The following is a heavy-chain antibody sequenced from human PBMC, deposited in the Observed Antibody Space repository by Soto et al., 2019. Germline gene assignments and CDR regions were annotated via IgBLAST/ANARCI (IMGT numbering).Heavy chain of an antibody. V-gene: IGHV1-18*04. Sequence: ASVKVSCKASGYTFTSYGISWVRQAPGQGLEWMGWISAYNGNTNYAQKLQGRVTTTTDTSTSTAYMELRSLRSDDTAVYYCARVSSSGWYEDAFDIWGQGTMVTVSS. CDR3: ARVSSSGWYEDAFDI. J-gene: IGHJ3*02. CDR2: ISAYNGNT. CDR1: GYTFTSYG. D-gene: IGHD6-19*01.